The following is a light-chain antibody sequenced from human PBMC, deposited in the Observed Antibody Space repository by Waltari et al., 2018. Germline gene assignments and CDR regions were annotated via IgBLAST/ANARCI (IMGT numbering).Light chain of an antibody. CDR2: STN. Sequence: QSVLTQPPSASGTPGQRVSISCSGSSSNIGSKSVNWYQQVPGTAPKLLIDSTNQRPSGVPDRFSGSKSGTSASLAISGLQSEDEADYYCATWDDSLNGLFGGGTKLTVL. CDR1: SSNIGSKS. V-gene: IGLV1-44*01. CDR3: ATWDDSLNGL. J-gene: IGLJ2*01.